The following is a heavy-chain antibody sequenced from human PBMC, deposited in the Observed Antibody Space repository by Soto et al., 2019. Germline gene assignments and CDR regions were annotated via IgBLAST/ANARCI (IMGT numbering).Heavy chain of an antibody. D-gene: IGHD3-22*01. CDR1: GGSISSYY. V-gene: IGHV4-59*01. CDR2: IYYSGST. J-gene: IGHJ4*02. Sequence: SETLSLTCTVSGGSISSYYWSWIRQPPGKGLEWIGYIYYSGSTNYNPSLKSRVTISVDTSKNQFSLKLSSVTAADTAVYYCARGSSGYYSGLFDYWGQGTLVTVSS. CDR3: ARGSSGYYSGLFDY.